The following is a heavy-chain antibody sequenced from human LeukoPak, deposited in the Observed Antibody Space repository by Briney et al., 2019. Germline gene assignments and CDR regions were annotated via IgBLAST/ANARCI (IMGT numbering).Heavy chain of an antibody. D-gene: IGHD6-13*01. CDR3: ARDGKPYSSSSYAFDI. CDR1: GYTFTSYG. J-gene: IGHJ3*02. V-gene: IGHV1-18*01. Sequence: GASVKVSCKASGYTFTSYGISWVRQAPGQGLEWMGWISAYSGNTNYAQKLQGRVTMTTDTSTSTAYMELRSLRSDDTAVYYCARDGKPYSSSSYAFDIWGQGTMVTVSS. CDR2: ISAYSGNT.